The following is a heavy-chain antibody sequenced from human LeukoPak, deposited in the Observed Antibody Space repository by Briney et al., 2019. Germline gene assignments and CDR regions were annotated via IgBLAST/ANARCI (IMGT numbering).Heavy chain of an antibody. CDR3: ARSLVIPESFYYYYYMDV. Sequence: SETLSLTCTVSGGSISSHYWSWIRQPPGKGLEWIGYIYYSGSTNYNPSLKSRVTISVDTSKNQFSLKLSSVTAADTAVYYCARSLVIPESFYYYYYMDVWGTGTTVTVSS. CDR1: GGSISSHY. J-gene: IGHJ6*03. D-gene: IGHD3-16*02. V-gene: IGHV4-59*11. CDR2: IYYSGST.